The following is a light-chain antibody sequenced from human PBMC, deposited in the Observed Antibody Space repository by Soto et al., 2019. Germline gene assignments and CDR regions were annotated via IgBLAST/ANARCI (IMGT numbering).Light chain of an antibody. V-gene: IGLV1-40*01. J-gene: IGLJ3*02. CDR2: GNS. Sequence: QSVLTQPPSVSGAPGQRVTISCTGSSSNIGAGYNVHWYQQLPGTAPKLLIYGNSNRPSGVPDRFSGSKSGTSASLAITGLQAEDEADYYWQSYDSSLSGGVFGGGTKLTVL. CDR3: QSYDSSLSGGV. CDR1: SSNIGAGYN.